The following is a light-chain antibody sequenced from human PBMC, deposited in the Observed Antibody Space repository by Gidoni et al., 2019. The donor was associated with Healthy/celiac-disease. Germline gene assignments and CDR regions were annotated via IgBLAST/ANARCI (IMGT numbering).Light chain of an antibody. CDR2: GAS. CDR1: QRVSSSY. J-gene: IGKJ2*01. V-gene: IGKV3-20*01. CDR3: QQYGSSLYT. Sequence: ESVLTQSPGTLSLSPGAGATLSCRASQRVSSSYLAWYQQKPGQAPRLLIYGASSRATGIPDRFSGSGSGTDFTLTISRLEPEDFAVYYCQQYGSSLYTFGQGTKLEIK.